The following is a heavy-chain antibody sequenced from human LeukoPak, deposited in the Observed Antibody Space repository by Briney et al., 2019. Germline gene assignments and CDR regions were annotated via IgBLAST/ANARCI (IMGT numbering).Heavy chain of an antibody. CDR3: VGRLAMMRAFDI. CDR1: GGSISSSNW. J-gene: IGHJ3*02. Sequence: SGTLSLTCAVSGGSISSSNWWSWVRQPPGKGLEWIGEIYHSGSTNYNPSLKSRVTISVDKSKNQFSLKLSSVTAADTAVYYCVGRLAMMRAFDIWGQGTMVTVSS. V-gene: IGHV4-4*02. CDR2: IYHSGST. D-gene: IGHD6-19*01.